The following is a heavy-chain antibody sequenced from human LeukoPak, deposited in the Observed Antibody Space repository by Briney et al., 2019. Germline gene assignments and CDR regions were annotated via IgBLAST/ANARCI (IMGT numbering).Heavy chain of an antibody. CDR2: ISSDGGAT. J-gene: IGHJ4*02. D-gene: IGHD2-15*01. CDR3: AREVAYYDY. V-gene: IGHV3-64*01. Sequence: PVGSLRLSCAASGFTFSRFPMHWVRQAPGKGLEYVSAISSDGGATYYANSVKGRFTISRDNSKNTLYLQMGSLRAEDMAVYYCAREVAYYDYWGQGSLVTVSS. CDR1: GFTFSRFP.